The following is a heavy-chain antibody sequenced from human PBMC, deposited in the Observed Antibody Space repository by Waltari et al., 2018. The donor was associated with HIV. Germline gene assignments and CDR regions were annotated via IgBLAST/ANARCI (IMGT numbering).Heavy chain of an antibody. CDR2: IFYSGNT. D-gene: IGHD6-19*01. CDR3: ARQWLALYFDY. V-gene: IGHV4-39*07. J-gene: IGHJ4*02. Sequence: QLQVQESGPGLVKPSETLSLTCTVSGGSISSRDYYWGWIRQPPGKGLEWIGIIFYSGNTYSNPSLKSRVTISVDTSKSQFLLNLSSVTAADTAVYYCARQWLALYFDYWGQGTLVTVSS. CDR1: GGSISSRDYY.